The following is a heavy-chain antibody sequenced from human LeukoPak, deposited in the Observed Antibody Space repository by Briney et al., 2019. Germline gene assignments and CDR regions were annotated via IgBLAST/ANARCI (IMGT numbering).Heavy chain of an antibody. J-gene: IGHJ4*02. CDR3: TGSFGELSFFAH. CDR1: GFTFGDYA. CDR2: IRNKAYGGTT. D-gene: IGHD3-10*01. V-gene: IGHV3-49*04. Sequence: PGGSLRLSCSASGFTFGDYALSWVRQAPGKGLEWVGFIRNKAYGGTTENAASVKGRFTISRDDSKSIAYLQVNSLKTEDTAVYYCTGSFGELSFFAHWGQGTLVTVSS.